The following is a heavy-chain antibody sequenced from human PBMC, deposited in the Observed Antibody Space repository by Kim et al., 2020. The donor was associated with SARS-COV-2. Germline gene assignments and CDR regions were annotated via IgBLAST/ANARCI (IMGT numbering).Heavy chain of an antibody. CDR2: NK. D-gene: IGHD6-19*01. CDR3: ATHGYSSGGR. J-gene: IGHJ4*02. Sequence: NKDYADSVKGRFTISGDNSKNTLYLQMNSLRAEDTAVYYCATHGYSSGGRGGQGTLVTVSS. V-gene: IGHV3-30*02.